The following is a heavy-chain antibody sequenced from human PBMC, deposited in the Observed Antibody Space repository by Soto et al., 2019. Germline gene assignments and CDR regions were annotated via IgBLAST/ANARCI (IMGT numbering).Heavy chain of an antibody. CDR3: ARRLDYGSGSYYKRDNWFDP. Sequence: SETLSLTCAVSGGSISSGGYSWSWIRQPPGKGLEWIGYIYHSGSTYCNPSLKSRVTISVDTSKNQFSLKLSSVTAADTAVYYCARRLDYGSGSYYKRDNWFDPWGQGTLVTVSS. J-gene: IGHJ5*02. D-gene: IGHD3-10*01. CDR1: GGSISSGGYS. CDR2: IYHSGST. V-gene: IGHV4-30-2*01.